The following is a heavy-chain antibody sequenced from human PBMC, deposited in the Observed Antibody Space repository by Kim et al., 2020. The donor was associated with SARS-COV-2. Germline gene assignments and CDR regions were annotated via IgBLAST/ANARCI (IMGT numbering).Heavy chain of an antibody. CDR1: GFTFSSYS. V-gene: IGHV3-21*01. Sequence: GGSLRLSCAASGFTFSSYSMNWVRQAPGKGLEWVSSISSSSSYIYYADSVKGRFTISRDNAKNSLYLQMNSLRAEDTAVYYCARDLEGSGSYYNRPCNFDLWGRGTLVTVSS. D-gene: IGHD3-10*01. CDR3: ARDLEGSGSYYNRPCNFDL. CDR2: ISSSSSYI. J-gene: IGHJ2*01.